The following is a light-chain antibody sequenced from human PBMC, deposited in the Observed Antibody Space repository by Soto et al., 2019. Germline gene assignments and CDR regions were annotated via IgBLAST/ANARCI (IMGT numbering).Light chain of an antibody. J-gene: IGKJ4*01. V-gene: IGKV3-11*01. CDR1: QSVNKY. CDR3: QQRSNWPLT. CDR2: DAS. Sequence: EIVLTQSPATLSLSPGDRATLSCRASQSVNKYLAWYQQKPGQAPRLLIYDASNRATGIPARFTGSGSGTDFTLTISSLEPEDFAVYYCQQRSNWPLTFGGGIKVAI.